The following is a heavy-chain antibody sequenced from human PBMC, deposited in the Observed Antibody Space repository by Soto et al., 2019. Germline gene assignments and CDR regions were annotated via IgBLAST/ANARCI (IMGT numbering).Heavy chain of an antibody. CDR3: AKAPTYYYYGMDV. J-gene: IGHJ6*02. CDR2: IWYDGSKE. Sequence: PGGSLRLSCAASGFTFSTSGMHWVRQAPGKGLEWVALIWYDGSKEDYADSVKGRFTISRDNSKNMIYLQMNSLRAEDTAVYYCAKAPTYYYYGMDVWGQGTTVTVSS. V-gene: IGHV3-33*06. CDR1: GFTFSTSG.